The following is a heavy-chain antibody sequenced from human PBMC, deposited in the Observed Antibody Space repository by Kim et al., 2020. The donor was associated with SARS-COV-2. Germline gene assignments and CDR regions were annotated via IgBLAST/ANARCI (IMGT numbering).Heavy chain of an antibody. CDR3: ARGVSSSGHYFDY. Sequence: YTPSLKGRCTISVDTSKNQFSLKLSSVPAADTAVYYCARGVSSSGHYFDYWGQGTLVTVSS. J-gene: IGHJ4*02. D-gene: IGHD6-6*01. V-gene: IGHV4-34*01.